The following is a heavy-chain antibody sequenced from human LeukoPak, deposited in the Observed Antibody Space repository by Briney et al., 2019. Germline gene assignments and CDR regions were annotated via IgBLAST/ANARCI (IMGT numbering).Heavy chain of an antibody. Sequence: SETLSLTCAVSGGSINSGGYSWSWLRQPPGKGLEWIGYIYHSGSTYYSPSLKSRVTISLDRPKNQFSLKLSSVTAADTAVYYCARSDYYPSAEYFQHWGQGTLVTVSS. CDR3: ARSDYYPSAEYFQH. CDR2: IYHSGST. CDR1: GGSINSGGYS. J-gene: IGHJ1*01. D-gene: IGHD3-10*01. V-gene: IGHV4-30-2*01.